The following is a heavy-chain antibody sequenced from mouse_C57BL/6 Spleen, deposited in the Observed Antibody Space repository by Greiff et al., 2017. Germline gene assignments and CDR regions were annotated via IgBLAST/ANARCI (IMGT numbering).Heavy chain of an antibody. V-gene: IGHV2-5*01. CDR2: VWSGGST. CDR1: GFSLTSYG. J-gene: IGHJ1*03. Sequence: QVQLQQSGPGLVQPSQSLSITCTVSGFSLTSYGVHWVRQSSGKGLEWLGVVWSGGSTDYNAAFMSRLSITKDNSKSQVFFKMNSLEADDTAISYCARETGTGGYFDVWGTGTTVTVSS. CDR3: ARETGTGGYFDV. D-gene: IGHD4-1*01.